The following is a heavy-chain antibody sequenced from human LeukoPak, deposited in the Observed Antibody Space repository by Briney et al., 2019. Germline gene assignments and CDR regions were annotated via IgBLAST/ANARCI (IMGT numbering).Heavy chain of an antibody. Sequence: ASVKVSCKASGYTFTSYYMHWVRQAPGQGLEWMGIINPSGGSTSYAQKFQGRVTMTRDTSTSTVYMELSSLRSEDTAMYYCARDYHDSSGPQYYFDYWGQGTLVTVSS. CDR2: INPSGGST. V-gene: IGHV1-46*01. J-gene: IGHJ4*02. CDR3: ARDYHDSSGPQYYFDY. CDR1: GYTFTSYY. D-gene: IGHD3-22*01.